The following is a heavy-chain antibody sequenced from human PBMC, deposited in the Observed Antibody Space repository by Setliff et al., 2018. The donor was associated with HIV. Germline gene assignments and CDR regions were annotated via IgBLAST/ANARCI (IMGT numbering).Heavy chain of an antibody. V-gene: IGHV1-2*06. D-gene: IGHD2-2*02. CDR1: GYIFTDYY. CDR3: ARSSISEYLLYY. Sequence: VASVKVSCKASGYIFTDYYMHWVRQAPGQELGWMGRINPNSGGTTYAQRFQGRVTMTWDTSISTAYMELSRLTSDDTAVYYCARSSISEYLLYYWGHGTLVTVSS. J-gene: IGHJ4*01. CDR2: INPNSGGT.